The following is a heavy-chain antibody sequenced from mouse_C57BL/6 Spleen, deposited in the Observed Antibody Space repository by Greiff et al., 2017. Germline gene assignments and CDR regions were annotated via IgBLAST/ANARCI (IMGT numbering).Heavy chain of an antibody. CDR3: ARKYDGYLYAMDY. Sequence: EVMLVESGGGLVKPGGSLKLSCAASGFTFSDYGMHWVRQAPEKGLEWVAYISSGSSTIYYADTVKGRFTISRDNAKNTLFLQMTSLRSEDTAMYYCARKYDGYLYAMDYWGQGTSVTVSS. CDR1: GFTFSDYG. D-gene: IGHD2-3*01. CDR2: ISSGSSTI. V-gene: IGHV5-17*01. J-gene: IGHJ4*01.